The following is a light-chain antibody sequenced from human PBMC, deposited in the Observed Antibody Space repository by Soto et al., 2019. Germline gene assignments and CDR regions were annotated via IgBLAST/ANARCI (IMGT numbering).Light chain of an antibody. CDR1: SSNIGATYD. Sequence: QSVLTQPPSVSGAPGQRVTISCTGSSSNIGATYDVHWYQQLPGTAPKLLTHSNDHRPSGVADRFSGSKSGTSASLAISGLQSEDEADYYCAAWDDILNGWVFGGGTKVTVL. J-gene: IGLJ3*02. CDR3: AAWDDILNGWV. V-gene: IGLV1-40*01. CDR2: SND.